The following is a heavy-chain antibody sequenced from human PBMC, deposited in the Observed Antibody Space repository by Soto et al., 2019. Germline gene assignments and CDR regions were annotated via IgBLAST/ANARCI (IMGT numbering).Heavy chain of an antibody. CDR2: IYYSGST. Sequence: SETLSLTCTVSGGSISSYYWSWIRQPLGKGLEWIGYIYYSGSTNYNPSLKSRVTISVDTSKNQFSLKLSSVTAADTAVYYCARGVYPPGTFEPWGQGTLVTVSS. CDR1: GGSISSYY. CDR3: ARGVYPPGTFEP. J-gene: IGHJ5*02. V-gene: IGHV4-59*12. D-gene: IGHD3-10*01.